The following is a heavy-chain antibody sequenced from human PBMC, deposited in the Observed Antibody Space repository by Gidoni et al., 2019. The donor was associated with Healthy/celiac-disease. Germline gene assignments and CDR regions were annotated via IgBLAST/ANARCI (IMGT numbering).Heavy chain of an antibody. CDR2: INHSGST. CDR1: GGSFSGYY. J-gene: IGHJ4*02. D-gene: IGHD3-3*01. CDR3: ARAARARDFWSGYYSLGFDY. Sequence: QVQLQQWGAGLLKPSETLSLTCAVYGGSFSGYYWSWIRQPPGKGLEWIGEINHSGSTNYNPSLKSRVTISVDTSKNQFSLKLSSVTAADTAVYYCARAARARDFWSGYYSLGFDYWGQGTLVTVSS. V-gene: IGHV4-34*01.